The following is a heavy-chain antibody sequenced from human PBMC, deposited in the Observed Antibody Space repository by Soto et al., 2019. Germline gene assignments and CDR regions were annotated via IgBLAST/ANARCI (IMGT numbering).Heavy chain of an antibody. CDR2: INHSGST. CDR3: ARGRIWLLWFGESDGFDY. V-gene: IGHV4-34*01. J-gene: IGHJ4*02. Sequence: QVQLQQWGAGLLKPSETLSLTCAVYGGSFSGYYWSWIRQPPGKGLEWIGEINHSGSTNYNPSLNARVTIPVDTSKNRFSLMLSSVTAADTAVYYCARGRIWLLWFGESDGFDYWGQGTLVTVSS. D-gene: IGHD3-10*01. CDR1: GGSFSGYY.